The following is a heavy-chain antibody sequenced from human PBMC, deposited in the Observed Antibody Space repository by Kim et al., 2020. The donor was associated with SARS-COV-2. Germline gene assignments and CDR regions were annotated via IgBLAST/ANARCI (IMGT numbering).Heavy chain of an antibody. CDR2: GGST. J-gene: IGHJ4*02. Sequence: GGSTSYAQKFQGRVTMTRDTSPSTVYMELSSLRSEDTAVYYCAREWYLDYWGQGTLVTVSS. CDR3: AREWYLDY. V-gene: IGHV1-46*01.